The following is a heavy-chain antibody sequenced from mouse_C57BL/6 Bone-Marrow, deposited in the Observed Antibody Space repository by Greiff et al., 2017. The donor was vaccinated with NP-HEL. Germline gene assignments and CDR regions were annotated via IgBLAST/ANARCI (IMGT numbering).Heavy chain of an antibody. D-gene: IGHD1-1*01. CDR1: GFSLTSYG. J-gene: IGHJ2*01. CDR3: AYSSSLEGFDY. CDR2: IWSGGST. V-gene: IGHV2-2*01. Sequence: QVQLQQSGPGLVQPSQCLSITCTVSGFSLTSYGVPWVRQSPGKGLEWLGVIWSGGSTDYNAAIISSLCTSKDNSKCHVFFKMNSLQAYDTAIYYCAYSSSLEGFDYWGQGTTLTVSS.